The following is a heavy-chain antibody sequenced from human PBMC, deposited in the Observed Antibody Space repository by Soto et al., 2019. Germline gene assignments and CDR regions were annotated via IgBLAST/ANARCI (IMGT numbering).Heavy chain of an antibody. CDR1: GFTFSSYA. CDR2: ISGSGGST. V-gene: IGHV3-23*01. Sequence: GGSLRLSCAASGFTFSSYAMSWVRQAPGKGLEWVSAISGSGGSTYYADSVKGRFTISRDNSKNTLYLQMNSLRAEDTAVYYCAKSLVVTMVRGVHTYYGMDVWGQGTTVTVSS. D-gene: IGHD3-10*01. J-gene: IGHJ6*02. CDR3: AKSLVVTMVRGVHTYYGMDV.